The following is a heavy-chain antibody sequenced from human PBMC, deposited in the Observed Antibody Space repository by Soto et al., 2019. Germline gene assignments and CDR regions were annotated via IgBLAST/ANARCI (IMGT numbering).Heavy chain of an antibody. J-gene: IGHJ4*01. V-gene: IGHV3-30-3*01. Sequence: GGSLRRSCAASGFTFSSYAMNWGRQAPGKGLEWVALISLDGINKYYADSVRGRFTISRDGSTNKLYLQMNSLRAADTAVYYCARCTSSSCHLGSGDWGHGTLVTVSS. CDR1: GFTFSSYA. CDR2: ISLDGINK. CDR3: ARCTSSSCHLGSGD. D-gene: IGHD2-2*01.